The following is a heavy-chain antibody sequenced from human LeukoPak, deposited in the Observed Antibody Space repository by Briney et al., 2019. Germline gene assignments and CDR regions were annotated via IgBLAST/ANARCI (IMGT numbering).Heavy chain of an antibody. CDR1: GFAFSSYG. CDR3: ATHDYSGAWYFDY. Sequence: GGSLRLSCAASGFAFSSYGMSWVRQAPGKGLEWVSAITTSGGTTYYADSVKGRFTISRHNPKNTLYLQMNGLRAEDTALYYCATHDYSGAWYFDYWGQGTLVTVSS. CDR2: ITTSGGTT. D-gene: IGHD6-19*01. J-gene: IGHJ4*02. V-gene: IGHV3-23*01.